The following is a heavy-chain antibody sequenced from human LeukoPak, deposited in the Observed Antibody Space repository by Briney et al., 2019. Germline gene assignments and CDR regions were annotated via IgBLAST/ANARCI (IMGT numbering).Heavy chain of an antibody. CDR1: GGSFSGYY. D-gene: IGHD2-2*01. V-gene: IGHV4-34*01. J-gene: IGHJ4*02. Sequence: SETLSLTCAVYGGSFSGYYWSWIRQPPGKGLEWIGEINHSGSTNYNPSLKSRVTISVDTSKNQFSLKLSSVTAADTAVYYCARGGPRWYQLHYWGQGTLVTVSS. CDR3: ARGGPRWYQLHY. CDR2: INHSGST.